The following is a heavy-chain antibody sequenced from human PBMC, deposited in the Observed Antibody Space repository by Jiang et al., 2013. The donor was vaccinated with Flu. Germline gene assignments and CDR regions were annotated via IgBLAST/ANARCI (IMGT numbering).Heavy chain of an antibody. CDR3: AGSYCSSTSCYGPSVGHTLDY. D-gene: IGHD2-2*01. V-gene: IGHV1-46*01. Sequence: GAEVKKPGASVKVSCKASGYTFTSYYMHWVRQAPGQGLEWMGIINPSGGSTSYAQKFQGRVTMTRDTSTSTVYMELSGLRSEDTAVYYCAGSYCSSTSCYGPSVGHTLDYWGQGTLVTVSS. J-gene: IGHJ4*02. CDR2: INPSGGST. CDR1: GYTFTSYY.